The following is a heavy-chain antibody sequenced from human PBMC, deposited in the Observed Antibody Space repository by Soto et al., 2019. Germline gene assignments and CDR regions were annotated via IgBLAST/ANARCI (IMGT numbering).Heavy chain of an antibody. Sequence: GSLRLSCAASGFTFSSYSMNWVRQAPGKGLEWVSYVSTSSSTIYYADSVKGRFTISRDNAKNSLYLQMNSLRAEDTAVYYCARDLYYGSGSLDYWGQGTLVTVSS. CDR3: ARDLYYGSGSLDY. V-gene: IGHV3-48*01. D-gene: IGHD3-10*01. CDR1: GFTFSSYS. J-gene: IGHJ4*02. CDR2: VSTSSSTI.